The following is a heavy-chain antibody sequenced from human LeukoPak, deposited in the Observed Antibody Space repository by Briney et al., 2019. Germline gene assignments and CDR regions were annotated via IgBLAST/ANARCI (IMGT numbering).Heavy chain of an antibody. CDR2: IYHSGST. Sequence: SETLSLTCAVSGGSISSGGYSWSWIRQPPGKGLEWIGYIYHSGSTYYNPSLKSRVTISVDRSKNQFSLKLSSVTAADMAVYYCARGTPELWFGDYYFDYWGQGTLVTVSS. J-gene: IGHJ4*02. V-gene: IGHV4-30-2*01. D-gene: IGHD3-10*01. CDR1: GGSISSGGYS. CDR3: ARGTPELWFGDYYFDY.